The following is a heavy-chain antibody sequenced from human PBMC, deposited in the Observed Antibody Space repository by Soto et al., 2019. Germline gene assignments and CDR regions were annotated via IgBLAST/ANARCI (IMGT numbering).Heavy chain of an antibody. CDR2: ISSGGTTT. D-gene: IGHD3-22*01. Sequence: HPEGSLRLSCAASGFTFGSHWMHWVRQAPGKGLVYVSRISSGGTTTNYAESVKGRFTISRENARNTLYLQMNSLRVEDTAVYYCARFGTSYDTSGFLYWGQGTPVTVSS. J-gene: IGHJ4*02. CDR1: GFTFGSHW. CDR3: ARFGTSYDTSGFLY. V-gene: IGHV3-74*01.